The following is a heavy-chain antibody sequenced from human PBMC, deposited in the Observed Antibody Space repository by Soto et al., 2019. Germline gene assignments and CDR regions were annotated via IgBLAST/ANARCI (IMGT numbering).Heavy chain of an antibody. CDR1: GGSFSGYY. Sequence: QVQLQQWGAGLLKPSETLSLTCAVYGGSFSGYYWSWIRQPPGKGLEWIGEINHSGSTNYNPYLKSRVTLSVDTSKNQFSLKLSSVTAADTAVYYCARGLYSSGWYTAAPFGYFQHWGQGTLVTVSS. D-gene: IGHD6-19*01. V-gene: IGHV4-34*01. J-gene: IGHJ1*01. CDR3: ARGLYSSGWYTAAPFGYFQH. CDR2: INHSGST.